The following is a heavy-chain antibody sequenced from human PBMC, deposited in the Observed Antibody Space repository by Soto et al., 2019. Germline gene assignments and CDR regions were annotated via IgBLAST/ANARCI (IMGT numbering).Heavy chain of an antibody. V-gene: IGHV3-21*06. J-gene: IGHJ4*02. CDR1: GFTFTRYS. Sequence: EVQLVESGGGLVNPGGSLRLSCAASGFTFTRYSMNWGRHAPGKGLEWVSSISSTSNYIYYGDSMKGRFTISRDNAKNSLYLEMNSLRAEDTAVYYCARESEDLTSNFDYWGQGTLVTVSS. CDR2: ISSTSNYI. CDR3: ARESEDLTSNFDY.